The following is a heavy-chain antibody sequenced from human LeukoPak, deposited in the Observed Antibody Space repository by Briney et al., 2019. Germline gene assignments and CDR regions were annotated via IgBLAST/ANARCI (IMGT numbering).Heavy chain of an antibody. Sequence: GGSLRLSCAASGFTFNNYAMSWVRQAPGKGLEWVSAISGSGGSTYYADSVKGRFTISRDNSKNTLNLHMNSLRAEDTAVYYCARGTRGSYSSIHDWGQGTLVTVSS. CDR3: ARGTRGSYSSIHD. V-gene: IGHV3-23*01. CDR1: GFTFNNYA. D-gene: IGHD1-26*01. CDR2: ISGSGGST. J-gene: IGHJ4*02.